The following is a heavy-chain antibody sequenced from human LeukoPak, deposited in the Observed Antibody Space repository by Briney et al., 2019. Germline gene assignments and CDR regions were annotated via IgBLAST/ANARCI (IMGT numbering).Heavy chain of an antibody. V-gene: IGHV3-48*03. CDR3: ARDGGYCTNGVCEYYFDY. D-gene: IGHD2-8*01. CDR1: GFTFSSYE. CDR2: ISSSGSTI. Sequence: GGSLRLSCAASGFTFSSYEMNWVRQAPGKGLEWVSYISSSGSTIYYADSVKGRFTISRDNAKNSLYLQMNSLRAEDTAVYYCARDGGYCTNGVCEYYFDYWGQGTLVTVSS. J-gene: IGHJ4*02.